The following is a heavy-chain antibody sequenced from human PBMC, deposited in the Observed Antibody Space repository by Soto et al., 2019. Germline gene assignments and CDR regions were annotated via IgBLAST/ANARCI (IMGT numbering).Heavy chain of an antibody. CDR3: TRRRGYSYGYEDY. D-gene: IGHD5-18*01. V-gene: IGHV3-73*01. CDR2: IRSKANSYAT. Sequence: EVQLVESGGGLVKPGGSLRLSCAASGFTFSNAWMSWVRQAPGKGLEWVGRIRSKANSYATAYAASVKGRFTISRDDSKNTAYLQMNSLKTEDTAVYYCTRRRGYSYGYEDYWGQGTLVTVSS. CDR1: GFTFSNAW. J-gene: IGHJ4*02.